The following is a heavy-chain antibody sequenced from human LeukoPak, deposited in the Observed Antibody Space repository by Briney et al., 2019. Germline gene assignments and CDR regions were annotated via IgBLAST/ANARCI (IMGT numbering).Heavy chain of an antibody. D-gene: IGHD5-18*01. CDR1: GFTFSSYA. V-gene: IGHV3-33*06. Sequence: GGSLRLSCAASGFTFSSYAMHWVRQAPGKGLEWVVVIWYDETYKYYADSVKGRFTISRDNSKNTLYLQMNSLRAEDTALYYCAKDPHGSYGPRYFFDSWGQGTLVTVSS. CDR2: IWYDETYK. J-gene: IGHJ4*02. CDR3: AKDPHGSYGPRYFFDS.